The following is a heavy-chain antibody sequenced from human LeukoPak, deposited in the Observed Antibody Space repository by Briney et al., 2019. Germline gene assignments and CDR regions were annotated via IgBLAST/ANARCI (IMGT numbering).Heavy chain of an antibody. J-gene: IGHJ4*02. CDR2: INQDESEN. CDR3: AKITWLGEFALDY. Sequence: GGSLRLSCAASGFSFGSYWMSWVRQAPGKGLEWVANINQDESENYYVDSVKGRFTISRDNSKNTLYLQMNSLRPEDTAVYYCAKITWLGEFALDYWGQGTLVTVSS. V-gene: IGHV3-7*01. D-gene: IGHD3-10*01. CDR1: GFSFGSYW.